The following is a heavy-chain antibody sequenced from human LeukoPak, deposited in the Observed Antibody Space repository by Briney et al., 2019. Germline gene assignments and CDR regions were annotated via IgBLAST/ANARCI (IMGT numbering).Heavy chain of an antibody. CDR1: GFTFSNYW. J-gene: IGHJ4*02. V-gene: IGHV3-7*01. Sequence: QPGGPLRLSCAASGFTFSNYWMTWVRQAPGKGLEWVANIRQDGREKNYVDSVKGRFTISRDSAKNSLYLQMNSLRVDDTAVYYCTRGDPDFWGQGTLVTVSS. CDR2: IRQDGREK. CDR3: TRGDPDF. D-gene: IGHD3-3*01.